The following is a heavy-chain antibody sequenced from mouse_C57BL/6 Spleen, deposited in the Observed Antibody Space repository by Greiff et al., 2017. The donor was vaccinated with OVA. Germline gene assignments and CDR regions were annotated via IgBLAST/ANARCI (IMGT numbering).Heavy chain of an antibody. V-gene: IGHV5-4*01. D-gene: IGHD1-1*01. CDR3: ARSPSIYYYGSSHWYFDV. J-gene: IGHJ1*03. Sequence: VQLKESGGGLVKPGGSLKLSCAASGFTFSSYAMSWVRQTPEKRLEWVATISDGGSYTYYPDNVKGRFTISRDNAKNNLYLQMSHLKSEDTAMYYCARSPSIYYYGSSHWYFDVWGTGTTVTVSS. CDR2: ISDGGSYT. CDR1: GFTFSSYA.